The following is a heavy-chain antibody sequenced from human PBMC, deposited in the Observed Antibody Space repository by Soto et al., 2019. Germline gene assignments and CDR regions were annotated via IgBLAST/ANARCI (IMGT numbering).Heavy chain of an antibody. J-gene: IGHJ4*02. CDR3: VMRGVDPFCLSY. CDR2: INTDGSST. D-gene: IGHD3-10*01. CDR1: GFTFSSFW. Sequence: PGGSLRLSCAVSGFTFSSFWMHWVRQAPGEGLVWVSRINTDGSSTSYADSVKGRFTISRDNAKNTLYLQMNSLRVEDTAMFFCVMRGVDPFCLSYWGQGTLVTVSS. V-gene: IGHV3-74*01.